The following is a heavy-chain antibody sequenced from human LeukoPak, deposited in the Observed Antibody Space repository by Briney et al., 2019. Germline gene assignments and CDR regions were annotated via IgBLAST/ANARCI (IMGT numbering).Heavy chain of an antibody. J-gene: IGHJ6*03. D-gene: IGHD5-24*01. CDR2: INCNSGGT. CDR3: ARDGEMATSYYYYYMDV. V-gene: IGHV1-2*02. Sequence: ASVKVSCKASGYTFTGYYMHWVRQAPGQGLEWMGWINCNSGGTNYAQKFQGRVTMTRDTSISTAYMELSRLRSDDTAVYYCARDGEMATSYYYYYMDVWGKGTTVTISS. CDR1: GYTFTGYY.